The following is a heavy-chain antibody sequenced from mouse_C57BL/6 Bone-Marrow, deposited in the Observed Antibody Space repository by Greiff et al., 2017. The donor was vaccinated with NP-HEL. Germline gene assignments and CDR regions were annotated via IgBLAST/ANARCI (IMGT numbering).Heavy chain of an antibody. CDR3: ASLNWRFAY. D-gene: IGHD4-1*01. CDR2: IYPGDGDT. CDR1: GYAFSSSW. V-gene: IGHV1-82*01. J-gene: IGHJ3*01. Sequence: QVQLQQSGPELVKPGASVKISCKASGYAFSSSWMNWVKQRPGKGLEWIGRIYPGDGDTNYNGKFKGKATLTADKSSSTAYMQLSSLTSEDSAVYYCASLNWRFAYWGQGTLVTVSA.